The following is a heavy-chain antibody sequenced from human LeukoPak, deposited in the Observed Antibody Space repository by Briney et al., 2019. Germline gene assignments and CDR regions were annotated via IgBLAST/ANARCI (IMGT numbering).Heavy chain of an antibody. CDR2: INPSGGST. V-gene: IGHV1-46*01. Sequence: GASVKVSCKASGYTFTSYGISWVRQAPGQGLEWMGIINPSGGSTSYAQKFQGRVTMTRDTSTSTVYMELSSLRSEDTAVYYCARDGDGIAAAGDAFDIWGQGTMVTVSS. D-gene: IGHD6-13*01. CDR3: ARDGDGIAAAGDAFDI. J-gene: IGHJ3*02. CDR1: GYTFTSYG.